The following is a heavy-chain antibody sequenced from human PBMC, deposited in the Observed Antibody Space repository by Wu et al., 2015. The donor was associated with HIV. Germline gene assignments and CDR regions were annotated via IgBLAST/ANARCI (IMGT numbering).Heavy chain of an antibody. Sequence: VQLQESGPGLVKPSQTLSLTCTVSGGSISSGDYYWSWIRQPPGKGLEWIGYIYYSGSTYYNPSLKSRVTISVDTSKNQFSLKLSSVTAADTAVYYCARECGPLIAVAGTGWFDPWGQGTLVTVSS. D-gene: IGHD6-19*01. CDR3: ARECGPLIAVAGTGWFDP. V-gene: IGHV4-30-4*08. CDR1: GGSISSGDYY. CDR2: IYYSGST. J-gene: IGHJ5*02.